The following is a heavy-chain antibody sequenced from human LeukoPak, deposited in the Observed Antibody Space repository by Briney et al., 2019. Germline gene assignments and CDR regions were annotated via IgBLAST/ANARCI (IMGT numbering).Heavy chain of an antibody. CDR2: VKSDGSVT. Sequence: GGSLRLSCAASGFTFNSYWMHWVRQAPGKGLVWVSRVKSDGSVTNYADSVKGRFTISRDNAKNTLYLQMNSLRAEDTAVYYCAMFSYVSGTTISWGQGTLVTVSS. D-gene: IGHD1-20*01. CDR1: GFTFNSYW. J-gene: IGHJ4*02. CDR3: AMFSYVSGTTIS. V-gene: IGHV3-74*01.